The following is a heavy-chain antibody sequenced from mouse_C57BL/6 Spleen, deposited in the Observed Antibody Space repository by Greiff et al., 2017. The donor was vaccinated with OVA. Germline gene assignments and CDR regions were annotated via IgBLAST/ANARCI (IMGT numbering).Heavy chain of an antibody. CDR2: ISSGGSYT. J-gene: IGHJ4*01. CDR1: GFTFSSYG. Sequence: EVKLVESGGDLVKPGGSLELSCAASGFTFSSYGMSWVRQTPDKRLEWVATISSGGSYTYYPDSVKGRFTISRDNAKNTLYLQMSSLKSEDTAMYYCARPFDYDGDYYAMDYWGQGTSVTVSS. CDR3: ARPFDYDGDYYAMDY. V-gene: IGHV5-6*01. D-gene: IGHD2-4*01.